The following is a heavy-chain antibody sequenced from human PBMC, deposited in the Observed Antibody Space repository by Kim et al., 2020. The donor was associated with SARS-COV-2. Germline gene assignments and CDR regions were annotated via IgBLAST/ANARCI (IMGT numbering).Heavy chain of an antibody. CDR3: ATMAGIAAAGTVYGMDV. CDR2: IYHSGST. D-gene: IGHD6-13*01. J-gene: IGHJ6*02. CDR1: GGSISSGGYS. V-gene: IGHV4-30-2*01. Sequence: SETLSLTCAVSGGSISSGGYSWSWIRQPPGKGLEWIGYIYHSGSTYYNPSLKSRVTISVDRSKNQFSLKLSSVTAADTAVYYCATMAGIAAAGTVYGMDVWGQGTTVTVSS.